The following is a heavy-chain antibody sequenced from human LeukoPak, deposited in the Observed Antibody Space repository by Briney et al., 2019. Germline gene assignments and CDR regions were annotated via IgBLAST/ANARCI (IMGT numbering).Heavy chain of an antibody. J-gene: IGHJ4*02. D-gene: IGHD6-19*01. CDR3: ARWGYTNGWYCFEN. CDR1: GFTFSSYA. CDR2: ISGSGGTT. Sequence: GGSLRLSCEVSGFTFSSYAMSWVRQAPGKGLEWVSAISGSGGTTYYADSVKGRFTISRDNSKNTLYLQMNSLRAEDTAVYYCARWGYTNGWYCFENWGQGTLVTVSS. V-gene: IGHV3-23*01.